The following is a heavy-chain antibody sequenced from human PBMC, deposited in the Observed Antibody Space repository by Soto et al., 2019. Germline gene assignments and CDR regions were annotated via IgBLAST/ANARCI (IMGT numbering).Heavy chain of an antibody. CDR1: GGSFSGYY. V-gene: IGHV4-34*01. CDR3: ASRKDSSGWYGGYYYGMDV. D-gene: IGHD6-19*01. J-gene: IGHJ6*02. Sequence: PSETLSLTCAVYGGSFSGYYWSWIRQPPGKGLEWIGEINHSGSTYYNPSLKSRVTISVDTSKNQFSLKLSSVTAADTAVYYCASRKDSSGWYGGYYYGMDVWGQGTTVTVSS. CDR2: INHSGST.